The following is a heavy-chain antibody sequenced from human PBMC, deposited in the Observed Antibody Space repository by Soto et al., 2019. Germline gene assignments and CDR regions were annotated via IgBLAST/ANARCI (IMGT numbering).Heavy chain of an antibody. CDR3: AKGEVRGIIPAYFDY. Sequence: GGSLRLSCAGSGFTFRWFGMNWVRQAPGKGLEWVARISNDGSNEYYVDSVKGRFTISRDNSKNTLYLQMDSLRAEDTAVYYCAKGEVRGIIPAYFDYWGLGTLVTVSS. V-gene: IGHV3-30*18. CDR2: ISNDGSNE. D-gene: IGHD3-10*01. CDR1: GFTFRWFG. J-gene: IGHJ4*02.